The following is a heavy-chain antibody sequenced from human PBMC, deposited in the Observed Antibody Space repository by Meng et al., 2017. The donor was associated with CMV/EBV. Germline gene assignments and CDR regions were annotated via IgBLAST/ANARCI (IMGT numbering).Heavy chain of an antibody. CDR1: GFTFSSYW. CDR2: IKQDGSEK. CDR3: ARYSNKRTPFEPRYYFDY. Sequence: GEALKISCAASGFTFSSYWMSWVRQAPGTGLEWVANIKQDGSEKYYVDSVKGRFTISRDNAKNSLYLQMNSLRAEDTAVYYCARYSNKRTPFEPRYYFDYWGQGTLVTVSS. V-gene: IGHV3-7*01. J-gene: IGHJ4*02. D-gene: IGHD2-21*01.